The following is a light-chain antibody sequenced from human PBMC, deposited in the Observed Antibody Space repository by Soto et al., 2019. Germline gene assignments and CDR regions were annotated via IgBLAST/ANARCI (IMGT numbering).Light chain of an antibody. J-gene: IGKJ4*01. V-gene: IGKV1-39*01. CDR2: GAS. CDR3: QQTFGKIVT. CDR1: QYIHTS. Sequence: DFQLTQSPASLSASVGDRVTITCRASQYIHTSLNWLQVQPGKAPRLLIFGASSLQSGVPRRFSGSGSGTDFSLTISSLQPEDFATYYCQQTFGKIVTFGGGTRVEMK.